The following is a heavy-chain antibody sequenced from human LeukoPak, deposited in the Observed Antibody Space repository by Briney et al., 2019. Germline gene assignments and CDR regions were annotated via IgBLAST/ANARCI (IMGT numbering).Heavy chain of an antibody. J-gene: IGHJ6*04. V-gene: IGHV1-69*05. Sequence: VASVKVSCKASGGTFSSYAISWVRQAPGQGLEWMGGIIPIFGTANYAQKLQGRVTMTTDTSTSTAYMELRSLGSDDTAVYYCARDRSPLMDVWGKGTTVTVSS. CDR3: ARDRSPLMDV. CDR2: IIPIFGTA. CDR1: GGTFSSYA.